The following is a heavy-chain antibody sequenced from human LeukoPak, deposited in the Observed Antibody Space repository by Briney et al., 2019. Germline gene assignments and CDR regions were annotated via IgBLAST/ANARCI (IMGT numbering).Heavy chain of an antibody. D-gene: IGHD3-10*01. V-gene: IGHV3-30*02. Sequence: GGSLRLSCAASGFTFSSYGMHWVRQAPGRGLEWVAFIRYDGSNKYYADSVKGRFTISRDNSKNTLYLQMNSLRAEDTAVYYCAKAAMVRGVTYYYYYMDVWGKGTTVTISS. J-gene: IGHJ6*03. CDR2: IRYDGSNK. CDR3: AKAAMVRGVTYYYYYMDV. CDR1: GFTFSSYG.